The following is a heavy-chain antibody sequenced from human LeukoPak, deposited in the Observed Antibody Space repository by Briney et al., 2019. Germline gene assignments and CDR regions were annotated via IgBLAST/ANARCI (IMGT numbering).Heavy chain of an antibody. CDR2: ISSSSSYI. CDR1: GFTFSSYA. CDR3: ARDEDSSGYYYRRYGMDV. V-gene: IGHV3-21*01. J-gene: IGHJ6*02. D-gene: IGHD3-22*01. Sequence: PGGSLRLSCAASGFTFSSYAMSWVRQAPGKGLEWVSSISSSSSYIYYADSVKGRFTISRDNAKNSLYLQMNSLRAEDTAVYYCARDEDSSGYYYRRYGMDVWGQGTTVTVSS.